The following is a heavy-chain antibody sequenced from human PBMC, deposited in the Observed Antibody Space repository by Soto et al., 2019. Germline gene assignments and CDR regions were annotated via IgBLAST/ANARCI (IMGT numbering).Heavy chain of an antibody. CDR2: TYYRSKWYN. Sequence: PSQTLSRTCAISGDSVSSNSAAWNWIRQSPSRGLEWLGRTYYRSKWYNDYAVSVKSRITINPDTSKNQFSLQLNSVTPEDTAVYYCARDQSPSSSGSYFIDWFDPWGQGTLVTVSS. J-gene: IGHJ5*02. CDR3: ARDQSPSSSGSYFIDWFDP. V-gene: IGHV6-1*01. CDR1: GDSVSSNSAA. D-gene: IGHD1-26*01.